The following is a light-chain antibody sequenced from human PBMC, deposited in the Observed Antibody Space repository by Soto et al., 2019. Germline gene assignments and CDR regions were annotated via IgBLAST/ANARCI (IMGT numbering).Light chain of an antibody. CDR3: QQYSNYPLT. V-gene: IGKV1-5*03. J-gene: IGKJ4*01. CDR2: KAS. CDR1: QSISYW. Sequence: DIQMTQSPSTLSASVGDRVTITCRASQSISYWLAWYQQKPGKAPNLLIYKASSLESGVSSRFSGSGSGTDFTLTINSLQPDDFATYSCQQYSNYPLTFGGGTKVEI.